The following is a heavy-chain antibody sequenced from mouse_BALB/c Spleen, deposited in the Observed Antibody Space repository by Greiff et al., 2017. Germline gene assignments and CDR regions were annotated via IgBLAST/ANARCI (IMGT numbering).Heavy chain of an antibody. Sequence: DVKLVESGGGLVQPGGSLKLSCAASGFTFSSYTMSWVRQTPEKRLEWVAYISNGGGSTYYPDTVKGRFTISRDNAKNTLYLQMSSLKSEDTAMYYCARHWGTGTLGVWGAGTTVTVSS. CDR3: ARHWGTGTLGV. J-gene: IGHJ1*01. V-gene: IGHV5-12-2*01. CDR1: GFTFSSYT. CDR2: ISNGGGST. D-gene: IGHD4-1*01.